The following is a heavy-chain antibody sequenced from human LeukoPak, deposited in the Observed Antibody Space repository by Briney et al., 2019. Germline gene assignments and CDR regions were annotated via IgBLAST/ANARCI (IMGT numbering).Heavy chain of an antibody. J-gene: IGHJ6*02. CDR2: IYYSGST. D-gene: IGHD2-15*01. CDR3: ARDGGYCSGGSCYYV. CDR1: GGSISSYY. V-gene: IGHV4-59*01. Sequence: SETLSLTCTVSGGSISSYYWSWIRQPPGKGLEWIGYIYYSGSTNHNPSLKSRVTISVDTSKNQFSLKLSSVTAADTAVYYCARDGGYCSGGSCYYVWGQGTTVTVSS.